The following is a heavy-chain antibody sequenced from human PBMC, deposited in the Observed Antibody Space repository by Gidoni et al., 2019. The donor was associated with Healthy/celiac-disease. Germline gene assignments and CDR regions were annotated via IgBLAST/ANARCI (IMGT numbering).Heavy chain of an antibody. CDR2: INHSGST. CDR3: ASTPLRGYYYYYGMDV. J-gene: IGHJ6*02. V-gene: IGHV4-34*01. D-gene: IGHD6-13*01. CDR1: GGSFSGYY. Sequence: QVQLQQWGAGLLKPSETLSLTCAVYGGSFSGYYWSWLRQPPGKGLEWIGEINHSGSTNYNPSLKSRVTISVDTSKNQFSLKLSSVTAADTAVYYCASTPLRGYYYYYGMDVWGQGTTVTVSS.